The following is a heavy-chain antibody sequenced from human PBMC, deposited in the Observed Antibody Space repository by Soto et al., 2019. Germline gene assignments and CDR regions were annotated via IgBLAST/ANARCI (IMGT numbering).Heavy chain of an antibody. CDR2: ISGSGGST. J-gene: IGHJ6*02. CDR3: AKYFSGRWGPHYYYYGMDV. D-gene: IGHD2-21*02. V-gene: IGHV3-23*01. Sequence: GGSLRLSCAASGFTFSSYAMSWVRQAPGKGLEWVSAISGSGGSTYYADSVKGRFTISRDNSKNTLYLQMNSLRAEDTAVYYCAKYFSGRWGPHYYYYGMDVWGQGTTVTVSS. CDR1: GFTFSSYA.